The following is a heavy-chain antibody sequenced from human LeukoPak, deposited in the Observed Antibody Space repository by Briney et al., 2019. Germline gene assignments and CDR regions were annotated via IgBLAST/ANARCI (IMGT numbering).Heavy chain of an antibody. CDR1: GYRFNAYW. D-gene: IGHD3-22*01. CDR2: SFPDDSDT. CDR3: ARPNITSYYDSRGYDAFDV. V-gene: IGHV5-51*01. J-gene: IGHJ3*01. Sequence: EALKISCKGSGYRFNAYWIAWVRQMPGKGLEWMGISFPDDSDTRYSPSFQGQVTISADKSVRTAYLQWSSLKASDTAMYYCARPNITSYYDSRGYDAFDVWGQGTMVTVSS.